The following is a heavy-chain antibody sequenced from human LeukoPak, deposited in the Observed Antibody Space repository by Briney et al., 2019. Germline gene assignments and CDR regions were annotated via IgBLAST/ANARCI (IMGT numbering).Heavy chain of an antibody. CDR1: GFTFSSYA. D-gene: IGHD4-23*01. V-gene: IGHV3-23*01. J-gene: IGHJ4*02. CDR2: ISGSGGST. Sequence: GGSLRLSCAASGFTFSSYAMSWVRQAPGKGLEWVSAISGSGGSTYYADSVKGRFTISRDNSKNTLYLQMNSLRAEDTAVYYCAKDSGRYGGNSVLFDYWGQGTLVTVSS. CDR3: AKDSGRYGGNSVLFDY.